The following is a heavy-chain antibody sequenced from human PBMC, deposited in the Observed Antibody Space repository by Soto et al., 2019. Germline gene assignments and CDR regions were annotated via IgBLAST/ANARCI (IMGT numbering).Heavy chain of an antibody. D-gene: IGHD6-19*01. Sequence: SETLSLTCTVSGGSISSSSYYWGWIRQPPGKGLEWIGSIYYSGSTYYNPSLKSRVTISVDTSKNQFSLKLSSVTAADTAVYYCARRRSPNSSGWYSGHYWGQGTLVTVSS. J-gene: IGHJ4*02. CDR1: GGSISSSSYY. CDR3: ARRRSPNSSGWYSGHY. CDR2: IYYSGST. V-gene: IGHV4-39*01.